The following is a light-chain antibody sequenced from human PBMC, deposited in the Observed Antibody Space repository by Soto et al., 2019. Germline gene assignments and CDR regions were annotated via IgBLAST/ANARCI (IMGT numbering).Light chain of an antibody. CDR3: QQYGSSLLT. CDR2: GAS. V-gene: IGKV3-20*01. J-gene: IGKJ5*01. Sequence: MVLLMSAGTQYLSPRYRGTLYSLPSQSVSNDYVAWVQQKPGQTPRLLIFGASTRATGLPARFSGSGSGTEFTLTITSLRSEDFAVYYCQQYGSSLLTFGQGTRLEIK. CDR1: QSVSNDY.